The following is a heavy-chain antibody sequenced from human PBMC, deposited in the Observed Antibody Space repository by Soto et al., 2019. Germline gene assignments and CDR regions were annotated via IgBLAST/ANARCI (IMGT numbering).Heavy chain of an antibody. CDR2: INPNSGGT. CDR3: ARDIAAAGFDP. Sequence: ASVKVSCKASGYTFTGYYMHWVRQAPGQGLEWMGWINPNSGGTNYAQKFQGWVTMARDTSISTAYMELSRLRSDDTAVYYCARDIAAAGFDPWGQGTLVTVSS. J-gene: IGHJ5*02. CDR1: GYTFTGYY. D-gene: IGHD6-13*01. V-gene: IGHV1-2*04.